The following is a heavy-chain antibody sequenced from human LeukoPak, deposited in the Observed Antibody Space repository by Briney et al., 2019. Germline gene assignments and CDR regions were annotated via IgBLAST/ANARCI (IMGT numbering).Heavy chain of an antibody. V-gene: IGHV1-69*05. CDR1: GGTFSSYA. CDR2: IIPIFGTA. J-gene: IGHJ6*03. CDR3: ARDKGFQYYYMDV. Sequence: ASVKVSCKASGGTFSSYAISWVRQAPGQGLEWMGRIIPIFGTANYAQKFQGRVTITTDKSTSTAYMELSSLRSEDTAVYYCARDKGFQYYYMDVWGKGTTVTVSS. D-gene: IGHD3-3*01.